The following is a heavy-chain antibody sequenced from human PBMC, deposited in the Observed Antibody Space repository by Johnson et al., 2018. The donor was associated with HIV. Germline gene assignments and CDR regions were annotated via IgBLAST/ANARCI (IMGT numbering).Heavy chain of an antibody. CDR2: IYSGGST. CDR1: GFTVSSNY. J-gene: IGHJ3*02. V-gene: IGHV3-53*01. Sequence: VQLVESGGGLIQPGGSLRLSCAASGFTVSSNYMSWVRQAPGKGLEWVSVIYSGGSTYYADSVKGRFTISRDNAKNSLYLQMNSLRAEDTALYYCARDSVGARGAIDIWGQGTMVTVSS. D-gene: IGHD3-16*01. CDR3: ARDSVGARGAIDI.